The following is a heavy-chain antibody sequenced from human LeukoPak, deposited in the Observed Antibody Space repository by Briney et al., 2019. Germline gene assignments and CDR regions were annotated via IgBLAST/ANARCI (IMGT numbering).Heavy chain of an antibody. CDR2: IYYSGTT. J-gene: IGHJ4*02. CDR3: ARDALSIYYSPGYYFDY. V-gene: IGHV4-39*07. D-gene: IGHD3-10*01. CDR1: GGSISSSSYY. Sequence: SETLSLTCTVSGGSISSSSYYWGWIRQPPGKGLEWIGSIYYSGTTYYNPSLKSRVTISVDTSKNQFSLKLSSVTAADTAVYYCARDALSIYYSPGYYFDYWGPGTLVTVSS.